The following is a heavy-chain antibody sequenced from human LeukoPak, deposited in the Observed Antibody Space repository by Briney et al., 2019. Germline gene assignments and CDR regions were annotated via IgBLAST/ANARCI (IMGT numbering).Heavy chain of an antibody. CDR1: GGSISSSSYY. J-gene: IGHJ5*02. CDR2: IYYSGST. D-gene: IGHD2-2*01. Sequence: SSETLSLTCTVSGGSISSSSYYWGWIRQPPGKGLEWIGSIYYSGSTNYNPSLKSRVTISVDTSKNQFSLKLSSVTAADTAVYYCARDEVRCSSTSCWVWFDPWGQGTLVTVSS. V-gene: IGHV4-39*07. CDR3: ARDEVRCSSTSCWVWFDP.